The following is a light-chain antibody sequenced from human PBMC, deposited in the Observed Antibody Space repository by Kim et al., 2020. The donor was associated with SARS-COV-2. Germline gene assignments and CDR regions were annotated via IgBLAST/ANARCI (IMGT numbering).Light chain of an antibody. V-gene: IGKV4-1*01. CDR2: WAS. CDR3: QQYYSAPHT. J-gene: IGKJ4*01. CDR1: QRVLYSSNNKNY. Sequence: DIVMTQSPDSLAVSLGERATINCKSSQRVLYSSNNKNYLAWYQQKPGQPPKLLIYWASTRESGVPDRFSGSGSGTDFTLTISSLQAEDVAVYYCQQYYSAPHTFGGGTKLEI.